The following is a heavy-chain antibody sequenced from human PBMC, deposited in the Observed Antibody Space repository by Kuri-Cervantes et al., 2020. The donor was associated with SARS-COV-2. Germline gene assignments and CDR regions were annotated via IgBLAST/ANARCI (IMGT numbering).Heavy chain of an antibody. CDR1: GGSFSGYY. CDR3: ARGLGYSSSTSCPRYYYYMDV. V-gene: IGHV4-34*01. D-gene: IGHD2-2*03. Sequence: SESLSLTCAVYGGSFSGYYWGWVRQPPGKGLEWIGEINHSGSTNYNPSLKSRVTISVDTSKNKFSLKLSSMTAADTSVYYCARGLGYSSSTSCPRYYYYMDVWGKGTPVTVSS. CDR2: INHSGST. J-gene: IGHJ6*03.